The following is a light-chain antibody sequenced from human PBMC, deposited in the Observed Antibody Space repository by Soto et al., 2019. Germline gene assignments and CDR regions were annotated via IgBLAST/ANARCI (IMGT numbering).Light chain of an antibody. CDR1: QSVSSSY. CDR3: QQYGTSPLT. CDR2: DAS. J-gene: IGKJ1*01. Sequence: EIVLTQSPGTLSLSPGERATLSCRASQSVSSSYLAWYQQKPGQAPRLLIFDASSRATGIPDRFSGSGSGTEFTLTISRLEPEDFAVYYCQQYGTSPLTFGQGTKVEIK. V-gene: IGKV3-20*01.